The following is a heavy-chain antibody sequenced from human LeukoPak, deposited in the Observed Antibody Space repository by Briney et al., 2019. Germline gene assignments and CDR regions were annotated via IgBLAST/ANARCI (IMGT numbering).Heavy chain of an antibody. Sequence: GGSLRLSCAASGFTFSSYVMHWVRQAPGKGLEYVSGISGNGGSTYYANSVKGRFTISRDNSKNALYLQMGSLRAEDMAVYYCAKVLSVHCGGDCYQLPQSYFDYWGQGTLVTVSS. J-gene: IGHJ4*02. CDR3: AKVLSVHCGGDCYQLPQSYFDY. CDR1: GFTFSSYV. D-gene: IGHD2-21*02. CDR2: ISGNGGST. V-gene: IGHV3-64*01.